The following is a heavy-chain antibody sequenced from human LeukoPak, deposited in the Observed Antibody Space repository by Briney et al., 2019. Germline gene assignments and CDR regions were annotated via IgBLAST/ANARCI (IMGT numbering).Heavy chain of an antibody. D-gene: IGHD4-17*01. J-gene: IGHJ4*02. CDR2: INHSGST. Sequence: SETLSLTCAVYGGSFSGYYWSWIRQPPGKGLEWIGEINHSGSTNYNPSLKSRVTISVDTSKNQFSLKLSSVTAADTAVYYCARVTTVTTAPEFDCWGQGTLVTVSS. V-gene: IGHV4-34*01. CDR1: GGSFSGYY. CDR3: ARVTTVTTAPEFDC.